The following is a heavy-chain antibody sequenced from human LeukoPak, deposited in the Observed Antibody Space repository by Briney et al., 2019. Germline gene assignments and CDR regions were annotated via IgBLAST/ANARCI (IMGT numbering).Heavy chain of an antibody. CDR3: ARVPTSYDFWNPAP. CDR1: GGSISSYY. J-gene: IGHJ5*02. CDR2: IYYSGST. Sequence: TSETLSLTCTVSGGSISSYYWSWIRQPPGKGLEWIGYIYYSGSTNYSPSLKSRVTISVDTSKNQFSLKLSSVTAADTAVYYCARVPTSYDFWNPAPWGQGTLVTVSS. D-gene: IGHD3-3*01. V-gene: IGHV4-59*01.